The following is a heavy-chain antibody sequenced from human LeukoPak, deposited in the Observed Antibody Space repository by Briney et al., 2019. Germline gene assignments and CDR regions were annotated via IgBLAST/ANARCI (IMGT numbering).Heavy chain of an antibody. Sequence: SETLSLTCAVYGGSFSGYYWSWIRQPPGKGLEWIGEINHNGSTNYNPSLKSRVTIPVDTSKNQFSLKLSSVTAADTAVYYCARHWGYSSSWYLTSKYYFDYWGQGTLVTVSS. V-gene: IGHV4-34*01. D-gene: IGHD6-13*01. CDR2: INHNGST. CDR1: GGSFSGYY. J-gene: IGHJ4*02. CDR3: ARHWGYSSSWYLTSKYYFDY.